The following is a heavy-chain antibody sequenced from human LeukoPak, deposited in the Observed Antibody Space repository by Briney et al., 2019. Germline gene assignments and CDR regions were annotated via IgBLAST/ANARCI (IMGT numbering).Heavy chain of an antibody. V-gene: IGHV4-38-2*02. CDR3: ARDCGGRSSFFDY. J-gene: IGHJ4*02. CDR2: IYLTGST. CDR1: GGSISSYY. D-gene: IGHD2-21*01. Sequence: SETLSLTCTVSGGSISSYYWSWIRQPPGKGLEWIGSIYLTGSTYYNPSLKSRVTISVDTSKNQFSLKLSSVTAADTAVYYCARDCGGRSSFFDYWGQGTLVTVSS.